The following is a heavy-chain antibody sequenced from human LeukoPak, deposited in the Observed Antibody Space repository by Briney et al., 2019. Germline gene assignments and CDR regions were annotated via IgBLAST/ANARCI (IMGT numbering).Heavy chain of an antibody. Sequence: SETLSLTCAVYGGSFSGYYWSWIRQPPGKGLEWIGEINHSGSTNYNPSLKSRVTISVDTSKNQFSLKLSSVTAADTAVYYCASSQVWDWLLLKHAPFYFDYWGQGTLVTVSS. V-gene: IGHV4-34*01. CDR2: INHSGST. CDR3: ASSQVWDWLLLKHAPFYFDY. J-gene: IGHJ4*02. CDR1: GGSFSGYY. D-gene: IGHD3/OR15-3a*01.